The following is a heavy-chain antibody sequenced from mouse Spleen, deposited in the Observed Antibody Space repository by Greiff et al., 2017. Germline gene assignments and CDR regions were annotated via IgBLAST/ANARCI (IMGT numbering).Heavy chain of an antibody. Sequence: EVQGVESGGGLVKPGGSLKLSCAASGFTFSSYAMSWVRQSPEKRLEWVAEISSGGSYTYYPDTVTGRFTISRDNAKNTLYLEMSSLRSEDTAMYYCVRNYRSYFDDWGQGTTLTVSS. J-gene: IGHJ2*01. CDR1: GFTFSSYA. D-gene: IGHD2-14*01. CDR2: ISSGGSYT. CDR3: VRNYRSYFDD. V-gene: IGHV5-9-4*01.